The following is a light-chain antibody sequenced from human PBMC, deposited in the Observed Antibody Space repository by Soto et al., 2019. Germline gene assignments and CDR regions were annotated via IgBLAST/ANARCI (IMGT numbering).Light chain of an antibody. J-gene: IGKJ2*01. Sequence: EIVLTQSPGTLSLSPGERVTLSCWASQSVSNTYLAWYRQKPGQAPRLLIYGASNRATGIPDRFSGSGSGTHFSLTISRLEPEDFAVYYCQHYGGSTGTFGQGTKLEIK. CDR3: QHYGGSTGT. V-gene: IGKV3-20*01. CDR2: GAS. CDR1: QSVSNTY.